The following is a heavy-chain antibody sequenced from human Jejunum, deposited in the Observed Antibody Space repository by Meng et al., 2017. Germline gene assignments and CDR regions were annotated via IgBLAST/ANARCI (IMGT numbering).Heavy chain of an antibody. V-gene: IGHV3-30*07. CDR1: VFTFSSYA. J-gene: IGHJ4*02. CDR3: VRLIAYGVYKSHPDV. CDR2: ISYDGSNK. Sequence: GESLKISCAASVFTFSSYAMHWVRQAPGKGLEWVAVISYDGSNKCYADSVKGRFTVSRDNAENSLSLQLNSLRAEDTALYYCVRLIAYGVYKSHPDVWGQGTVVTVSS. D-gene: IGHD4-17*01.